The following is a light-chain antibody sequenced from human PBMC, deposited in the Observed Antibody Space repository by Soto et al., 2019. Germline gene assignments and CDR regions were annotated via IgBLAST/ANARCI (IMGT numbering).Light chain of an antibody. J-gene: IGKJ1*01. Sequence: DIQMTQSPSSLSASVGDRVTITCRASQSISSYLNWYQQKPGKAPKLLIYGASSLRSGVPLRFSGSGSGTDFTLTISSLEPEDFATYYCQESFSSLWGTCGQGTKVDIK. CDR1: QSISSY. V-gene: IGKV1-39*01. CDR3: QESFSSLWGT. CDR2: GAS.